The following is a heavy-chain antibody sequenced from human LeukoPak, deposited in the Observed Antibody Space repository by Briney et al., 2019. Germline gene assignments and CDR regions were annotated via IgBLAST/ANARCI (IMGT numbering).Heavy chain of an antibody. CDR1: GFTFSSYE. CDR3: ASGITMVRGVIANFDY. J-gene: IGHJ4*02. Sequence: GSLRLSCAASGFTFSSYEMNWVRQAPGKGLEWIGYIYYSGSTNYNPSLKSRVTISVDTSKNQFSLKLSSVTAADTAVYYCASGITMVRGVIANFDYWGQGTLVTVSS. CDR2: IYYSGST. V-gene: IGHV4-59*01. D-gene: IGHD3-10*01.